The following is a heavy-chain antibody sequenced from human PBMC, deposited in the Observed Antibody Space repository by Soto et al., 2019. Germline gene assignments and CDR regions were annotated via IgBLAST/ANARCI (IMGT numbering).Heavy chain of an antibody. Sequence: EVQLVESGGGSIQPGGSLRLSCAASGFAVSSKYMTWVRQAPGKGLEWVSVIYGGGTTYHADSVKGRFTISRDTSKNTLYLQMNSLRAEDTAVYYCVQTTGWPGFDFWGQGTLVTVSS. J-gene: IGHJ4*02. CDR1: GFAVSSKY. CDR3: VQTTGWPGFDF. V-gene: IGHV3-53*01. CDR2: IYGGGTT. D-gene: IGHD6-19*01.